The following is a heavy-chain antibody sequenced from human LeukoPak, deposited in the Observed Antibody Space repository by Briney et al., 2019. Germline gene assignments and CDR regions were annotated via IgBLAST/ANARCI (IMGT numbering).Heavy chain of an antibody. CDR1: GFTFSSYA. Sequence: GGSLRLSCAASGFTFSSYAMSWVRQAPGKGPEWVSGIRGSGGSTYYADSMKGRFTISRDNSKNTLYLQMNSLGAEDTAVYYCAKSAGSGTYLLDDWGQGTLVTVSS. CDR3: AKSAGSGTYLLDD. V-gene: IGHV3-23*01. J-gene: IGHJ4*02. D-gene: IGHD3-10*01. CDR2: IRGSGGST.